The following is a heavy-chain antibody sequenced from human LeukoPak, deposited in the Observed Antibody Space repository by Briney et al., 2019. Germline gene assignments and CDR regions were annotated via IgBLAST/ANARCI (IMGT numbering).Heavy chain of an antibody. J-gene: IGHJ4*02. CDR2: IHQSGSL. CDR1: GDSISSGGYY. V-gene: IGHV4-30-2*01. D-gene: IGHD1-14*01. Sequence: SETLSLTCTVSGDSISSGGYYWNWVRQPPGRGLEWIGCIHQSGSLHYTPSLKSRVTISVDRSNNQFSLKLTSVTAADTAVYYCARGTDARKVGYWGQGTLVTVSS. CDR3: ARGTDARKVGY.